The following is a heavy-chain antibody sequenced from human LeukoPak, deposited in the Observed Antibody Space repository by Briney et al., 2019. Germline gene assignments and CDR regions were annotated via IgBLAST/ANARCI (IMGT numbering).Heavy chain of an antibody. D-gene: IGHD2/OR15-2a*01. CDR1: GYTFTGYY. J-gene: IGHJ6*03. V-gene: IGHV1-2*02. CDR2: INPNSSGT. CDR3: AREKEESYYYYYCMDV. Sequence: ASVKVSCKASGYTFTGYYIHWVRQAPGQGLEWMGWINPNSSGTNYAQKFQGRVTMTRDTSISTAYMELSRLRSDDTAVYYCAREKEESYYYYYCMDVWGKGTTVTVSS.